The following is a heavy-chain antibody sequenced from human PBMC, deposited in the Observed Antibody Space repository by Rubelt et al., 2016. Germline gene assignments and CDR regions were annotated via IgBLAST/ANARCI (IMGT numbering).Heavy chain of an antibody. J-gene: IGHJ6*02. V-gene: IGHV1-69*04. CDR3: ATEPTMVRGVHYYYYYGMDV. D-gene: IGHD3-10*01. Sequence: IPILGIANYAQKFQGRVTITADKSTSTAYMELSSLRSEDTAVYYCATEPTMVRGVHYYYYYGMDVWGQGTTVTVSS. CDR2: IPILGIA.